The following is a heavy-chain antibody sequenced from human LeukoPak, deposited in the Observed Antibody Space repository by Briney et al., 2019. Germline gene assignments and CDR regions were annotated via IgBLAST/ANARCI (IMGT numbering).Heavy chain of an antibody. V-gene: IGHV1-18*01. CDR2: ISTYNGDT. CDR3: ARDPSNTSGWYIYFDF. D-gene: IGHD6-19*01. CDR1: GYSFTHYA. Sequence: GASVKVSCKTSGYSFTHYAISWVRQAPGQRLEWMGWISTYNGDTKYAQKLQGRFTMTSDTSTSTVYMELRSLTSDDTAVYYCARDPSNTSGWYIYFDFWGQGTLVTVSS. J-gene: IGHJ4*02.